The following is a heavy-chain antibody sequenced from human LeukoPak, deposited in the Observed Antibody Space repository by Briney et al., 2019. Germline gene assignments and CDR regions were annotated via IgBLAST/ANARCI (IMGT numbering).Heavy chain of an antibody. V-gene: IGHV3-53*01. D-gene: IGHD6-19*01. CDR3: ARAPQYSSGLDY. Sequence: GGSLRLSCAASGFTVSSNYMSWVRQAPGEGLEWVSVIYSGGSTYYADSVKGRFTISRDNSKNTLYLQMNSLRAEDTAVYYCARAPQYSSGLDYWGQGTLVTVSS. CDR2: IYSGGST. CDR1: GFTVSSNY. J-gene: IGHJ4*02.